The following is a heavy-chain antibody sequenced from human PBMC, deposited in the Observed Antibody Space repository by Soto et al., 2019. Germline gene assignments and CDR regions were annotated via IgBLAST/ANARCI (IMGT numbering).Heavy chain of an antibody. V-gene: IGHV1-69*01. CDR2: IIPIFGTA. CDR3: ARGDFWSGYSLYYYYGMDV. Sequence: QVQLVQSGAEVKKPGSSVKVSCKASGGTFSSYAISWVRQAPGQGLEWMGGIIPIFGTANYAQKFQGRVTITADESTSTAYMELSSLRSEDTAVYYCARGDFWSGYSLYYYYGMDVWGQGTTGTVSS. CDR1: GGTFSSYA. J-gene: IGHJ6*02. D-gene: IGHD3-3*01.